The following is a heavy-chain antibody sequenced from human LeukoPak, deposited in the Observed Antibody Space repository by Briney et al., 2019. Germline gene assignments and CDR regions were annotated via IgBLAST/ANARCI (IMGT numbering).Heavy chain of an antibody. D-gene: IGHD6-13*01. J-gene: IGHJ6*02. Sequence: PGGSLRLSCAASGFTFSSYEMNWVRQALGKGLEWVSYISSSGSTIYYADSVKGRFTISRDNAKNSLYLQMNSLRAEDTAVYYCARTFSSTWPVLVRNGMDVWGQGTTVTVSS. CDR1: GFTFSSYE. CDR2: ISSSGSTI. CDR3: ARTFSSTWPVLVRNGMDV. V-gene: IGHV3-48*03.